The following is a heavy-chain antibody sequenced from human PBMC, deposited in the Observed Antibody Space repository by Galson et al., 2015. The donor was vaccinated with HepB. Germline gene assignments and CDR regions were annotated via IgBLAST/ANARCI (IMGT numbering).Heavy chain of an antibody. CDR1: GFTFSSYS. CDR2: ISTSGTYT. D-gene: IGHD4-17*01. V-gene: IGHV3-21*05. Sequence: SLRLSCAASGFTFSSYSMNWVRQAPGKGLEWISYISTSGTYTNYADSVKGRFTISRDNAKNSLYLQMNSLRVEDMAVFYCARVATSDYGDHSHFDYWGQGTLVTVSS. CDR3: ARVATSDYGDHSHFDY. J-gene: IGHJ4*02.